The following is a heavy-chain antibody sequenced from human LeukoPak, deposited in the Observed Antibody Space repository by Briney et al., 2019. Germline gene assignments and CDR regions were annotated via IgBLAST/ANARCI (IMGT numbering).Heavy chain of an antibody. V-gene: IGHV4-34*01. CDR2: INHSGST. J-gene: IGHJ3*02. Sequence: KPSETLSLTCAVYGGSFSGYYWSWIRQPPGKGLEWIGEINHSGSTNYNPSLKSRVTISVDTSKNQFSLKLSSVTAADTAVYYCARERDDAFDIWGQGTMVTVSS. CDR1: GGSFSGYY. CDR3: ARERDDAFDI.